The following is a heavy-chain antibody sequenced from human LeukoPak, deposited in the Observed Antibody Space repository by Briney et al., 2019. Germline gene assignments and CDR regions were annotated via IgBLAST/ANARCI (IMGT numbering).Heavy chain of an antibody. Sequence: PSETLSLTCAVYGGSFSGYYWSWIRQPPGKGLEWIGEINHSGSTNYNPSLKSRVTISVDTSKNQFSLKLSSVTAADTAVYYCARSRGELRPGDYWGQGTLVTVSS. CDR1: GGSFSGYY. CDR2: INHSGST. CDR3: ARSRGELRPGDY. V-gene: IGHV4-34*01. J-gene: IGHJ4*02. D-gene: IGHD1-7*01.